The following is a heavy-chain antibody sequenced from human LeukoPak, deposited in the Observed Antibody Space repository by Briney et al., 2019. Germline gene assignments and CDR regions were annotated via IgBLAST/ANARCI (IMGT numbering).Heavy chain of an antibody. J-gene: IGHJ1*01. Sequence: ASVKVSCKASGYTFTSYGISWVRQAPEQGLEWMGWISAYNGNTNYAQKLQGRVTMTTDTSTSTAYMKLRSLRSDDTAVYYCARDRASFAPYYYDSSREYFQHWGQGTLVTVSS. D-gene: IGHD3-22*01. CDR3: ARDRASFAPYYYDSSREYFQH. CDR2: ISAYNGNT. CDR1: GYTFTSYG. V-gene: IGHV1-18*01.